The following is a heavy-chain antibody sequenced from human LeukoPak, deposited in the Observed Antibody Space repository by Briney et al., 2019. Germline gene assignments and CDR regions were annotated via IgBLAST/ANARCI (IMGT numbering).Heavy chain of an antibody. CDR3: AKAGYSSSWYPKKFDY. Sequence: KTGGSLRLSCAASGFTFSSYSMNWVRQAPGKGLEWVSSISSSSSYIYYADSVKGRFTISRDNSKNTLYLQMNGLRAEDTAVYYCAKAGYSSSWYPKKFDYWGQGTLVTVSS. J-gene: IGHJ4*02. CDR1: GFTFSSYS. D-gene: IGHD6-13*01. V-gene: IGHV3-21*01. CDR2: ISSSSSYI.